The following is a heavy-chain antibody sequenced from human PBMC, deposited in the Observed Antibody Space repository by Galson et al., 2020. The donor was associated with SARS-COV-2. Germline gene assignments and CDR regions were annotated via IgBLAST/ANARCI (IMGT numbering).Heavy chain of an antibody. V-gene: IGHV3-23*01. CDR3: AKLPGYYYGSISYYNSDWFDP. D-gene: IGHD3-10*01. CDR2: ISGGGGST. Sequence: GGSLRLSCAASGFIFSSYAMSWVRQAPGKGLEWVSSISGGGGSTYYTASVKGRFTISRDNSKNTLYLQMNNLRAEDTAVFYCAKLPGYYYGSISYYNSDWFDPWGQGTLVTVPS. CDR1: GFIFSSYA. J-gene: IGHJ5*02.